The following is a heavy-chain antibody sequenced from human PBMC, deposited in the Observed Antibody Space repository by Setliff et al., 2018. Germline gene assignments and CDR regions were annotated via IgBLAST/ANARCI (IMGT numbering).Heavy chain of an antibody. CDR2: INPTGGST. V-gene: IGHV1-46*01. J-gene: IGHJ4*02. D-gene: IGHD5-18*01. CDR1: GYTFTNYG. Sequence: ASVKVSCKTSGYTFTNYGITWVRQAPGQGLEWMGWINPTGGSTSYAQKFQGRVTMTRDTSTSTVFMELSSLRSEDTAVYYCAKDLSSNTAASYFFDLWGQGTQVTVSS. CDR3: AKDLSSNTAASYFFDL.